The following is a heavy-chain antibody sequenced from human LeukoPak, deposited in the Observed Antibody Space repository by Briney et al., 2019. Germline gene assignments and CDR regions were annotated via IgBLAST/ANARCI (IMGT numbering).Heavy chain of an antibody. CDR1: GFTVSSNY. Sequence: GGSLRLSCAASGFTVSSNYMSWVRQPPGKGPEWVSVIYSDGSTYYADSVKGRFTISRDTSKNTLYLQMNSLRTEDTAGYYCARDLAAGGTYPHYWGQGTLVSVSS. D-gene: IGHD6-13*01. V-gene: IGHV3-53*01. CDR3: ARDLAAGGTYPHY. CDR2: IYSDGST. J-gene: IGHJ4*02.